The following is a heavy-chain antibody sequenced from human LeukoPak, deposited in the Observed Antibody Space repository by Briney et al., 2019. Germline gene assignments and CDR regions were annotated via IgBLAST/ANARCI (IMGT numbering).Heavy chain of an antibody. CDR2: IHGAST. D-gene: IGHD5-24*01. V-gene: IGHV3-23*01. Sequence: GGSLRLSRVTSGFTFSNCAMSWVRQAPGKGLEWVSTIHGASTFYSASVKGRFTISRDNSKNTLYLQMNSLRAEDTAIYYCAKDQAGDGYNSMWGQGTRVTVSS. CDR3: AKDQAGDGYNSM. J-gene: IGHJ4*02. CDR1: GFTFSNCA.